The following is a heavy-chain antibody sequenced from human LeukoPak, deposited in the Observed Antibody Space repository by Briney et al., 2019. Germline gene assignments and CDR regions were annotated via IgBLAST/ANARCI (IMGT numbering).Heavy chain of an antibody. Sequence: TGGSLRLSCAASGFTFSTFSMNWVRQAPGKGLEWVSSITRSSYIYYADSVKGRFTISRDNAKNSLYLQMNSLRAEDTAVYYCARVSSWPYYMDVWGKGTTVTVSS. V-gene: IGHV3-21*01. D-gene: IGHD6-13*01. J-gene: IGHJ6*03. CDR3: ARVSSWPYYMDV. CDR2: ITRSSYI. CDR1: GFTFSTFS.